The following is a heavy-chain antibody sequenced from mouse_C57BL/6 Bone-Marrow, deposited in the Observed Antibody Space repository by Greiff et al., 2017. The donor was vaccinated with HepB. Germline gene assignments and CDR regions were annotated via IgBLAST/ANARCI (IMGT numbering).Heavy chain of an antibody. Sequence: VQLVESGPGLVAPSQSLSITCTVSGFSLTSYGVDWVRQSPGKGLEWLGVIWGVGSTNYNSALKSRLSISKDNSKSQVFLKMNSLQTDDTAMYYCASGRGGSPWFAYWGQGTLVTVSA. CDR3: ASGRGGSPWFAY. D-gene: IGHD1-1*02. V-gene: IGHV2-6*01. J-gene: IGHJ3*01. CDR1: GFSLTSYG. CDR2: IWGVGST.